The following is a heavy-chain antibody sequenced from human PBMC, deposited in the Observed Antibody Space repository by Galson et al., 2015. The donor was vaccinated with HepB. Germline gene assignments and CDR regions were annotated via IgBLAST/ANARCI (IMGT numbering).Heavy chain of an antibody. Sequence: SLRLSCAASGFTFSSYTMHWVRQAPGKGLEWVAVVSYDGSNKYYADSVKGRFTISRDNSKNTLYLQMNSLRAEDTAVYYCARDLLVTPLAFDYWGQGTLVTVSS. CDR1: GFTFSSYT. J-gene: IGHJ4*02. V-gene: IGHV3-30*04. CDR3: ARDLLVTPLAFDY. D-gene: IGHD4-23*01. CDR2: VSYDGSNK.